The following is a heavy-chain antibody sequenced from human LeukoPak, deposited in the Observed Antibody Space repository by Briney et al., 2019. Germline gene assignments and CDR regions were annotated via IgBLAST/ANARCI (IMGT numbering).Heavy chain of an antibody. Sequence: GGSLRLSCAASGFTFSSYGMYWVRQAPGKGLEWVAVTSSDESERFYADSVKGRFTTSRDNAKNTLYLQMNSLRAEDTALYYCTRVQAGRSGLMDVWGRGTTVTVSS. CDR2: TSSDESER. CDR1: GFTFSSYG. V-gene: IGHV3-30*03. CDR3: TRVQAGRSGLMDV. J-gene: IGHJ6*02. D-gene: IGHD2-8*02.